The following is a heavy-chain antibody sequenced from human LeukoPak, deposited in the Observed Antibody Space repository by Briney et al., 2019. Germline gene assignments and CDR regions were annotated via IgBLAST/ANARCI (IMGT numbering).Heavy chain of an antibody. CDR2: IYHSGST. V-gene: IGHV4-4*02. Sequence: SGTLSLTCAVSGGSISSSNWWSWVRQPPGKGLEWIGEIYHSGSTNYNPSLKSRVTISVDTSRNQFSLKLSSVTAADTAVYYCARERAARGRPFDYWGQGTLVTVSS. D-gene: IGHD5-12*01. CDR3: ARERAARGRPFDY. J-gene: IGHJ4*02. CDR1: GGSISSSNW.